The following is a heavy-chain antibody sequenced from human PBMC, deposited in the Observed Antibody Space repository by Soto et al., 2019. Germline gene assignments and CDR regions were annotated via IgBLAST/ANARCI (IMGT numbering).Heavy chain of an antibody. CDR2: ISYDGSNK. D-gene: IGHD3-16*01. CDR3: AKAFRGYYYYYYGMDV. Sequence: GGSLRLSCAASGFTFSSYGMHWVRQAPGKGLEWVAVISYDGSNKYYVDSVKGRFTISRDNSKNTLYLQMNSLRAEDTAVYYCAKAFRGYYYYYYGMDVWGQGTTVTVSS. CDR1: GFTFSSYG. V-gene: IGHV3-30*18. J-gene: IGHJ6*02.